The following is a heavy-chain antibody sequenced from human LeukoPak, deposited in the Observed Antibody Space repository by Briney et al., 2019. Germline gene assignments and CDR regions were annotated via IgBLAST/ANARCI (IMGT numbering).Heavy chain of an antibody. D-gene: IGHD5-12*01. CDR2: IIPIFGTA. J-gene: IGHJ4*02. CDR3: AREKAQYSGYDYGSLDY. V-gene: IGHV1-69*13. Sequence: SVTVCFTSSVGTFSNYAMSWLRPAPGQGLEWMGGIIPIFGTANYAQKFQGRVTIAADETTSTAYMELSSLRSEDTAVYYCAREKAQYSGYDYGSLDYWGQGTLVTVSS. CDR1: VGTFSNYA.